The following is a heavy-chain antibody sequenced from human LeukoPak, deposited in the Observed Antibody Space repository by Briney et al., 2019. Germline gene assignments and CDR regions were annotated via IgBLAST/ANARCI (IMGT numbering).Heavy chain of an antibody. V-gene: IGHV3-74*01. CDR1: GFTFSSYW. Sequence: GSLRLSCAASGFTFSSYWMHWVRQAPGKGLVWVSRINSDGSSTSYADSVKGRFTISRDNAKNTLYLQMNSLRAEDTAVYYCARVPHYSSGREYFQHWGQGTLVTVSS. CDR3: ARVPHYSSGREYFQH. J-gene: IGHJ1*01. CDR2: INSDGSST. D-gene: IGHD6-19*01.